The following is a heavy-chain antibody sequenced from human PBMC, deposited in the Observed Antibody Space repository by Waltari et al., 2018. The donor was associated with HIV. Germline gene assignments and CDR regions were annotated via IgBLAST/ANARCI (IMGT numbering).Heavy chain of an antibody. V-gene: IGHV3-7*01. D-gene: IGHD6-19*01. CDR2: INQDGGDK. CDR3: ARDYASSVAGTGY. Sequence: EVQLVESGGGLVQPGASLRLSCAASGFTCGGPGMSWVRQAPGKGLEWVTNINQDGGDKYYVESVKGRFTISRDNAKNSLYLQMNSLRAEDTALYYCARDYASSVAGTGYWGQGTLVTVSS. J-gene: IGHJ4*02. CDR1: GFTCGGPG.